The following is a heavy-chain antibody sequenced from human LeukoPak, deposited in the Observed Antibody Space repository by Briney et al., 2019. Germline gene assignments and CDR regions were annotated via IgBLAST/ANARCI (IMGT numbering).Heavy chain of an antibody. J-gene: IGHJ4*02. Sequence: GGSLRLSCAASGFTFSSYWIHWVRHAPGKGLVWVSRINTESTSTSYADSVKGRFTIPRDNAKNTLFLQINSLRAEDTAVYYCARDRYYYDSSGYYYDYWGQGTLVTVSS. V-gene: IGHV3-74*01. CDR2: INTESTST. CDR1: GFTFSSYW. CDR3: ARDRYYYDSSGYYYDY. D-gene: IGHD3-22*01.